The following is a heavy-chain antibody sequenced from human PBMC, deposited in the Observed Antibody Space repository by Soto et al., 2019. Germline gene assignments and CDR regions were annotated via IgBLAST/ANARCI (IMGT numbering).Heavy chain of an antibody. CDR2: ISSSSSTI. CDR1: GFTFSSYS. CDR3: ARDGGDSSSWYFAFDI. D-gene: IGHD6-13*01. J-gene: IGHJ3*02. V-gene: IGHV3-48*01. Sequence: GGSLRLSCAASGFTFSSYSMNWVRQAPGKGLEWVSYISSSSSTIYYADSVKGRFTISRDNAKDSLYLQMNSLRAEDTAVYYCARDGGDSSSWYFAFDIWGQGTMVTVSS.